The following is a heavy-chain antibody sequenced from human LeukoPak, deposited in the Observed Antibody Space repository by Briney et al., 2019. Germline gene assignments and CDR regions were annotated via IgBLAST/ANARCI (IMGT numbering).Heavy chain of an antibody. D-gene: IGHD6-19*01. V-gene: IGHV3-43D*04. CDR2: ISWDGGST. Sequence: QTGGFLRLSCAASGFTFDDYAMHWVRQAPGKGLEWVSLISWDGGSTYYADSVKGRFTISRDNSKSSLYLQMNSLRAEDTALYYCAKDTVAVAGTGSGGIDYWGQGTLVTVSS. CDR1: GFTFDDYA. CDR3: AKDTVAVAGTGSGGIDY. J-gene: IGHJ4*02.